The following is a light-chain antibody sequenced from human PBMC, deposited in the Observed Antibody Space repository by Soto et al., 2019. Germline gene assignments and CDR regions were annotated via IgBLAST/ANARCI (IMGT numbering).Light chain of an antibody. Sequence: DVHITQSPSSLSASVGDRVTITCPASQNINNYLNWYQQKPGRAPKLLIYDASNLEAGVPSRLRGSGAGTDFTFPIRRLQPEDVATDYCQQYENLPTFGQGARLEIK. CDR2: DAS. CDR1: QNINNY. J-gene: IGKJ5*01. CDR3: QQYENLPT. V-gene: IGKV1-33*01.